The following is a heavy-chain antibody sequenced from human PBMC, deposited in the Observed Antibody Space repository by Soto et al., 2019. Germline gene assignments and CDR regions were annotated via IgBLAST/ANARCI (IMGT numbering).Heavy chain of an antibody. CDR3: ARGYQLLSGYYYDGRDV. CDR2: ISSSSSYI. J-gene: IGHJ6*02. CDR1: GFTFSSYS. V-gene: IGHV3-21*01. D-gene: IGHD2-2*01. Sequence: PGEYLRLSCAASGFTFSSYSMNWVRQAPGKGLEWVSSISSSSSYIYYADSVKGRFTISIDNAKNSLYLQMNSLRAEDTAVYYCARGYQLLSGYYYDGRDVWGHGTTLTV.